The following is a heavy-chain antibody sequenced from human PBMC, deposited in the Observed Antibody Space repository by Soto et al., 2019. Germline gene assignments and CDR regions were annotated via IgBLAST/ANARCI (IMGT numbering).Heavy chain of an antibody. V-gene: IGHV4-59*01. CDR1: GGSISSYY. D-gene: IGHD2-2*01. J-gene: IGHJ4*02. Sequence: SETLSLTCTVSGGSISSYYWSWIRQPPGKGLEWIGYIYYSGSTNYNPSLKSRVTISVDTSKNQFSLKLSSVTAADTAVYYCASAGEVVPAASFDYWGQGTLVTVSS. CDR2: IYYSGST. CDR3: ASAGEVVPAASFDY.